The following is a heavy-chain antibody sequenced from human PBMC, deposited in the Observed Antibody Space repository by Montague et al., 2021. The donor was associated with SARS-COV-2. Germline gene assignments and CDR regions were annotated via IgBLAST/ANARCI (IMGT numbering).Heavy chain of an antibody. CDR1: GVSISSSSFY. CDR2: IYYNGRT. J-gene: IGHJ4*02. CDR3: ARLSADVEEGFGGRVVIISAAEFDY. V-gene: IGHV4-39*01. Sequence: SETLSLTCTVSGVSISSSSFYWAWIRQPPVKGLEWIGTIYYNGRTAYNPSLKSRVTMAVDTAKNQFSLKLNSVSAADTAVFYCARLSADVEEGFGGRVVIISAAEFDYWGQGTLVTVSS. D-gene: IGHD3-10*01.